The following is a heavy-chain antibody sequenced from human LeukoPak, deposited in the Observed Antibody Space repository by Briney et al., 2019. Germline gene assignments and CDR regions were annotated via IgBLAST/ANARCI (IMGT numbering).Heavy chain of an antibody. J-gene: IGHJ4*02. Sequence: SETLSLTCTVSGGSISSGGYYWSWIRQHPGKGLEWIGYIYYSGSTYYNPSLKSRVTISVDTSKNQFSLKLSSVTAADTAVYYCARYRYSGYTFDYWGQGTLVTVSS. CDR3: ARYRYSGYTFDY. CDR1: GGSISSGGYY. V-gene: IGHV4-31*03. D-gene: IGHD5-12*01. CDR2: IYYSGST.